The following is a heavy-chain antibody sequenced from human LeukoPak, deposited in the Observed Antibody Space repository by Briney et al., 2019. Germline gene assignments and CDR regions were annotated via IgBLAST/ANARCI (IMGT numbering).Heavy chain of an antibody. CDR2: IKSETDGNTT. CDR3: TTDLGTYYHGSQRLIPIDY. Sequence: GGSLRLSCVASGFTFTNSCMNWVRQAPGKGLEWIGRIKSETDGNTTNYAEPVRGRFTISRDNSKSAAYLQMNSLKIEDTAVYYCTTDLGTYYHGSQRLIPIDYWGQGTLVTVSP. V-gene: IGHV3-15*01. D-gene: IGHD3-10*01. J-gene: IGHJ4*02. CDR1: GFTFTNSC.